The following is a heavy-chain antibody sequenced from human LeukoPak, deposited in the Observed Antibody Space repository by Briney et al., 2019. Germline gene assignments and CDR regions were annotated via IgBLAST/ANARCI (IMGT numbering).Heavy chain of an antibody. J-gene: IGHJ4*02. CDR2: ISGSGGST. V-gene: IGHV3-23*01. D-gene: IGHD5-18*01. CDR1: GFTFSSYW. CDR3: AKDLERGRGYGYGYYFDY. Sequence: PGGSLRLSCAASGFTFSSYWMSWVRQAPGKGLEWVSAISGSGGSTYYADSVKGRFTISRDNSKNTLYLQMNSLRAEDTAVYYCAKDLERGRGYGYGYYFDYWGQGTLVTVSS.